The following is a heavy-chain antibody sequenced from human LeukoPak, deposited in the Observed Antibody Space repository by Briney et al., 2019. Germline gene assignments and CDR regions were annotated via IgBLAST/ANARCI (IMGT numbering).Heavy chain of an antibody. CDR1: GYTFSSYY. J-gene: IGHJ4*02. CDR2: INPSGGST. D-gene: IGHD3-10*01. Sequence: GASVKVSCKASGYTFSSYYMHWVRQAPGRGLGWMGIINPSGGSTSYAQKFQGRVTMTRDTSTSTVYMELSSLRSEDTAVYYCARDYYYGSGSYTLDYWGQGTLVTVSS. CDR3: ARDYYYGSGSYTLDY. V-gene: IGHV1-46*01.